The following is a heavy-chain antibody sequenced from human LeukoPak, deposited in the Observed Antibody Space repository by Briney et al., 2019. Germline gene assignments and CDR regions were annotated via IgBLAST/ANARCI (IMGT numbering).Heavy chain of an antibody. V-gene: IGHV3-33*01. CDR1: GVTFSSYG. J-gene: IGHJ4*02. CDR3: ARDIYGDFYDRSFDY. CDR2: IWYDGSNK. Sequence: TGGSLRLSCAASGVTFSSYGMHWVRQAPGKGLEWVAVIWYDGSNKYYADSVKGRFTISRDNSKNTLYLQMNSLRAEDTAVYYCARDIYGDFYDRSFDYWGQGTLVTVSS. D-gene: IGHD3-22*01.